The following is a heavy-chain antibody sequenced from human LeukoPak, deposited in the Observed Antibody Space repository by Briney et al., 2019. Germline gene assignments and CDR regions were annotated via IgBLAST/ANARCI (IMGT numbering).Heavy chain of an antibody. Sequence: SCKVSGYTLTELSMFWVRQAPGKGLEWISGITDSGRSSYFADSVRGRFTISRDKSKNTLYLQMNSLRAEDTALYFCAKDGGGNCYDPIDYWGQGTLVTVSS. V-gene: IGHV3-23*01. CDR2: ITDSGRSS. CDR1: GYTLTELS. D-gene: IGHD2-21*01. CDR3: AKDGGGNCYDPIDY. J-gene: IGHJ4*02.